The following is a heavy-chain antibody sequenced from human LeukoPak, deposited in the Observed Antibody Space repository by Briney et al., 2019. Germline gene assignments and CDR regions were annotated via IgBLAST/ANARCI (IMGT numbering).Heavy chain of an antibody. J-gene: IGHJ4*02. CDR1: GFTFSSYA. D-gene: IGHD6-19*01. Sequence: PGGSLRLSCAASGFTFSSYAMHWVRQAPGKVLEWVAVISYDGSNKYYADSVKGRFTISRDNSKNTLYLQMNSLRTEDTAVYYCARDNGFYFVAGTFDYWGQGTLVTVSS. CDR2: ISYDGSNK. V-gene: IGHV3-30*04. CDR3: ARDNGFYFVAGTFDY.